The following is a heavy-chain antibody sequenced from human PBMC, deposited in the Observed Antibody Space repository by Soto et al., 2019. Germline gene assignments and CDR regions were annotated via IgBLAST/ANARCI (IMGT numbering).Heavy chain of an antibody. D-gene: IGHD1-26*01. Sequence: QVQLVESGGGVVQPGGSLRLSCAACGFTFSSYGMHWVRQAPGKGLEWVAVISYDESNKYCADSVKGRFTISRDNSKNTLYLQMNSLRAEDTAVYYCAKDNSGTYFWLDYWGQGTLVIVSS. CDR2: ISYDESNK. J-gene: IGHJ4*02. CDR1: GFTFSSYG. CDR3: AKDNSGTYFWLDY. V-gene: IGHV3-30*18.